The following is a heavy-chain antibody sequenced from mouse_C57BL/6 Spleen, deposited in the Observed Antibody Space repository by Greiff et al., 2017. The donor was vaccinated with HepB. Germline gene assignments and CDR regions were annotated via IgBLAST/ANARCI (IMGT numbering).Heavy chain of an antibody. CDR3: ARGFTTVVRAMDY. CDR1: GFTFSDYG. CDR2: ISSGSSNI. Sequence: EVKLVESGGGLVKPGGSLKLSCAASGFTFSDYGMHWVRQAPEKGLEWVAYISSGSSNIYYADTVKGRFTISRDNAKNTLFLQMTSLRSEDTAMYYCARGFTTVVRAMDYWGQGTSVTVSS. D-gene: IGHD1-1*01. V-gene: IGHV5-17*01. J-gene: IGHJ4*01.